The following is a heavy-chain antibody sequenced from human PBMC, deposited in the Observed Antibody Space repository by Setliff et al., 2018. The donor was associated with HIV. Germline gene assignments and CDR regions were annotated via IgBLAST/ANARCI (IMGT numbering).Heavy chain of an antibody. CDR3: AREIQFSATTYYYYYMDD. CDR1: GVSAGSGSFY. D-gene: IGHD5-18*01. J-gene: IGHJ6*03. Sequence: PSETLSLTCTVSGVSAGSGSFYWSWTRQPAGRGLEWIGRVYVTGSSAYNPSLKSRVSMSVLGSRNQISLKLTSVTAADTAVYYCAREIQFSATTYYYYYMDDWGRGTTVTVS. CDR2: VYVTGSS. V-gene: IGHV4-61*10.